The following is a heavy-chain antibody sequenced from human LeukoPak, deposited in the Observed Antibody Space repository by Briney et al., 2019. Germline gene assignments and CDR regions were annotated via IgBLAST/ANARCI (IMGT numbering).Heavy chain of an antibody. V-gene: IGHV1-2*02. J-gene: IGHJ4*02. CDR2: INPNSGGT. Sequence: ASVKVSCKASGYTFTGYYMHWVRQAPGQGLEWMGWINPNSGGTNYAQRFQVRVTMTRDTSISTAYMELSRLRSDDTAVYYCARAPDGDRFEYWGQGTLVTVSS. D-gene: IGHD4-17*01. CDR1: GYTFTGYY. CDR3: ARAPDGDRFEY.